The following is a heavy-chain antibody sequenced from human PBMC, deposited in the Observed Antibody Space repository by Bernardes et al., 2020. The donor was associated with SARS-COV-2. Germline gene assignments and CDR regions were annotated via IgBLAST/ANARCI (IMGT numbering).Heavy chain of an antibody. CDR1: GFTFSSYG. J-gene: IGHJ4*02. CDR3: AKDGFTYYGGQWGSD. CDR2: ISYDGSNK. V-gene: IGHV3-30*18. D-gene: IGHD4-17*01. Sequence: GGSLRLSCAASGFTFSSYGMHWVRQAPGKGLEWVAVISYDGSNKYYADSVKGRFTISRDNSKNTLYLQMNSLRAEDTAVYYCAKDGFTYYGGQWGSDWGQGTLVTVSS.